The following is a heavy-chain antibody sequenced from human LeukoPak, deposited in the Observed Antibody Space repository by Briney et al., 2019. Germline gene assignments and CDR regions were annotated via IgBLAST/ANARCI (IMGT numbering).Heavy chain of an antibody. D-gene: IGHD4-17*01. CDR1: GFTFSNAW. Sequence: GGSLRLSCAASGFTFSNAWMSWVRQAPGKGLEWVSSISRSSIYIYYADSVKGRFTISRDNAKNSLYLQMNSLRADDTAVYYCARVPHYGDYVHYYFDYWGQGTLVTVSS. CDR3: ARVPHYGDYVHYYFDY. V-gene: IGHV3-21*01. CDR2: ISRSSIYI. J-gene: IGHJ4*02.